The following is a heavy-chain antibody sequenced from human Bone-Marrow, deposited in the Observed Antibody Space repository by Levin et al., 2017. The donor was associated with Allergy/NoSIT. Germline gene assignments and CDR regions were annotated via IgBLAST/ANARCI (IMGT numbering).Heavy chain of an antibody. Sequence: KAGGSLRLSCVASGMMFSDYYMGWVRQAPGKGLEWIAYISNTGRVTYHADSVKGRFTISRDNAKKSLYLQMNSLRVEDTAIYYCAKDPYSSGYFDLWGQGTLVTVSS. CDR3: AKDPYSSGYFDL. D-gene: IGHD6-19*01. CDR2: ISNTGRVT. CDR1: GMMFSDYY. V-gene: IGHV3-11*01. J-gene: IGHJ4*02.